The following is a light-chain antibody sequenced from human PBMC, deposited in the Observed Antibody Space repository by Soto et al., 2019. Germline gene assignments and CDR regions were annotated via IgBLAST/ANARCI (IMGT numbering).Light chain of an antibody. CDR1: LNIYFRSNNRNY. J-gene: IGKJ4*01. CDR2: WAS. V-gene: IGKV4-1*01. CDR3: QKYYTTPLT. Sequence: DIVMTQSPDSLRVSLGERATITCTSSLNIYFRSNNRNYLAWYQQKSGQPPKLLIYWASTREPGVPDRFSGSGSGTYFTLTIDNVQPDDVAVYYCQKYYTTPLTFGGGTRVDIK.